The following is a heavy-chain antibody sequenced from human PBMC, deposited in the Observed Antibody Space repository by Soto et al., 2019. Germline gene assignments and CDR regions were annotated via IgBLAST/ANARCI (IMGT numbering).Heavy chain of an antibody. V-gene: IGHV4-39*01. CDR1: GDSINSDKYY. CDR2: IYFRGNT. Sequence: QLQLQESGPGLVKPSETLSLTCSVSGDSINSDKYYWGWIRQPPGKGLEWIGSIYFRGNTYYNPSLHTRVTISLDNSKVQFSLKLNSVTASDSAGFFCARLEALATISYYFRFWCEGALISVSS. D-gene: IGHD3-3*01. CDR3: ARLEALATISYYFRF. J-gene: IGHJ4*02.